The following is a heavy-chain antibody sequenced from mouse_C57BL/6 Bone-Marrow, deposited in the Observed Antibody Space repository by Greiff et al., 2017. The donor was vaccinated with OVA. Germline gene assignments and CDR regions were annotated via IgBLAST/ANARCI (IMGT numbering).Heavy chain of an antibody. Sequence: VQLKQSGPVLVKPGASVKMSCKASGYTFTDYYMNWVKQSHGKSLEWIGVINPYNGGTSYNQKFKGKATLTVDKSSSTAYMELNSLTSEDSAVYYCARTLGYYFDYWGQGTTLTVSS. CDR1: GYTFTDYY. D-gene: IGHD4-1*01. V-gene: IGHV1-19*01. CDR3: ARTLGYYFDY. J-gene: IGHJ2*01. CDR2: INPYNGGT.